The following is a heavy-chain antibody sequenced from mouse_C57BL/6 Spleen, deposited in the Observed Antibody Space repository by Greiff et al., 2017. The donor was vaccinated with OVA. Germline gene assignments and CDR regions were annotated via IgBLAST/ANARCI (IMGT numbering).Heavy chain of an antibody. V-gene: IGHV1-7*01. J-gene: IGHJ4*01. D-gene: IGHD1-1*01. Sequence: QVQLQQSGAELAKPGASVKLSCKASGYTFTSYWMHWVKQRPGQGLEWIGYINPSSGYTKYNQKFKDKATLTADKSSNTAYMQLSSLTSEDSAVYYCARSDYGSSYDIDYWGQGTTVTVSS. CDR2: INPSSGYT. CDR1: GYTFTSYW. CDR3: ARSDYGSSYDIDY.